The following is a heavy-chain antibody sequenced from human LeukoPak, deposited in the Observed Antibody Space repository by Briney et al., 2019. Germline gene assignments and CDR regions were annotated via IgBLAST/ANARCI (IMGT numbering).Heavy chain of an antibody. D-gene: IGHD5-18*01. CDR2: IIPILGIA. Sequence: AASVKVSCKASGYTFTSYGISWVRQAPGQGLEWMGRIIPILGIANYAQKFQGRVTITADKSTSTAYMELSSLRSEDTAVYYCARDRYSYAATPNWFDPWGQGTLVTVSS. J-gene: IGHJ5*02. V-gene: IGHV1-69*04. CDR3: ARDRYSYAATPNWFDP. CDR1: GYTFTSYG.